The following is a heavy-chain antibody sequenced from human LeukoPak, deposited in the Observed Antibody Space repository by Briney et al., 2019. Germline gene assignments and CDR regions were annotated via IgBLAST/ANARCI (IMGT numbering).Heavy chain of an antibody. D-gene: IGHD6-13*01. CDR3: AREGLGIAALYSYMDV. CDR1: GGTFSSYA. Sequence: GASVNVSCKASGGTFSSYAISWVRQAPGQGLEWMGGIIPIFGTANYAQKFQGRVTITADKSTSTAYTELSSLRSEDTAVYYCAREGLGIAALYSYMDVWGKGTTVTVSS. V-gene: IGHV1-69*06. J-gene: IGHJ6*03. CDR2: IIPIFGTA.